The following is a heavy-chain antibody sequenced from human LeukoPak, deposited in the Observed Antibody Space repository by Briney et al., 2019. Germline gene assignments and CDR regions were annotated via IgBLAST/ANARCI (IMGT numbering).Heavy chain of an antibody. Sequence: SGTLSLTCAVSGGSIKSNNWWSWVRQPPGKGLEWIGEIYHSGSTNYNPSLKSRVTISVDTSKNQFSLKLSSVTAADTAVYYCARESGSGYDFPYFDYWGQGTLVTVSS. CDR1: GGSIKSNNW. CDR2: IYHSGST. D-gene: IGHD5-12*01. V-gene: IGHV4-4*02. J-gene: IGHJ4*02. CDR3: ARESGSGYDFPYFDY.